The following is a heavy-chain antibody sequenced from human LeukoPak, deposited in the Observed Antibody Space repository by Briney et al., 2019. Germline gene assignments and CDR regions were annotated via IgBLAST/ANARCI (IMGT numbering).Heavy chain of an antibody. CDR3: ARDKGDYDTSGSLFVF. CDR2: IKQDGSEK. CDR1: GFTFSSYA. J-gene: IGHJ4*02. V-gene: IGHV3-7*03. Sequence: GGSLRLSCAASGFTFSSYAMHWVRQVPRKRLEWVANIKQDGSEKYYVDSVKGRFTISRDNAKNSLYLQMNSLRAEDTAVYYCARDKGDYDTSGSLFVFGGQGTLVTVSS. D-gene: IGHD3-22*01.